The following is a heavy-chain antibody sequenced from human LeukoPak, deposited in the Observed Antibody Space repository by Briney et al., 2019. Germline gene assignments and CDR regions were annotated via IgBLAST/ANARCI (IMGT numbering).Heavy chain of an antibody. V-gene: IGHV4-31*03. CDR1: GGSISSGGYY. Sequence: SQTLSLTCTVSGGSISSGGYYWSWIRQHPGKGLEWIGYIYYSGSTYYNPSLKSRVTISVDTSKNQFSLKLSSVTAADTAVYYCARAAEATIRPYFDYWGQGTLVTVSS. CDR3: ARAAEATIRPYFDY. CDR2: IYYSGST. D-gene: IGHD5-24*01. J-gene: IGHJ4*02.